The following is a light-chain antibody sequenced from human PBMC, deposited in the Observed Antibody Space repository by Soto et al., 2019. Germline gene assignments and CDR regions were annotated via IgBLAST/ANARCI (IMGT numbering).Light chain of an antibody. CDR1: QSISNY. CDR2: AAS. Sequence: DIQMTQSPFSLPASVGDRVNITCRASQSISNYLNWYQQKPGKAPKVLIYAASSLQSGVPSRFSGSGSGTDFTLTISSLQPEDFATYYCQQSYSTPQTFGQGTKVDIK. V-gene: IGKV1-39*01. J-gene: IGKJ1*01. CDR3: QQSYSTPQT.